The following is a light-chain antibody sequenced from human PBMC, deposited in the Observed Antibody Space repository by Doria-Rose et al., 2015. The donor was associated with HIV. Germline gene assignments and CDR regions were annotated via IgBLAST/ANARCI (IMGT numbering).Light chain of an antibody. Sequence: GDRVTITCRASQGISNFLAWYQQKPGRVPKLLIYAASTLQSGVPSRFSGSGSGTDFSLTISTLQPEDVATYYCQNYNSAPLTFGGGRKVEIK. CDR1: QGISNF. V-gene: IGKV1-27*01. CDR2: AAS. J-gene: IGKJ4*01. CDR3: QNYNSAPLT.